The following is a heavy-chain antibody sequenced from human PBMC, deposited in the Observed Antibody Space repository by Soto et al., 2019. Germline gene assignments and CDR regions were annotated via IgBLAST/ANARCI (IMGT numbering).Heavy chain of an antibody. D-gene: IGHD2-2*01. CDR1: GGSISSYY. Sequence: SETLSLTCTVSGGSISSYYWSWIRQPPGKGLEWIGYIYYSGSTNYNPSLKSRVTISVDTSKNQFSLKLSSLRSDDTAVYYCAREAGPAAVYGMDVWGQGTAVTVSS. V-gene: IGHV4-59*01. CDR2: IYYSGST. CDR3: AREAGPAAVYGMDV. J-gene: IGHJ6*02.